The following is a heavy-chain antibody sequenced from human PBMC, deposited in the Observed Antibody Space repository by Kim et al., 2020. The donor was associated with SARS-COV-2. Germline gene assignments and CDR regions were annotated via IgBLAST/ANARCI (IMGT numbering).Heavy chain of an antibody. V-gene: IGHV4-34*01. CDR3: ARDFHPLTYYYYGMDV. CDR2: INHSGST. CDR1: GGSFSGYY. Sequence: SETLSLTCAVYGGSFSGYYWSWIRQPPGKGLEWIGEINHSGSTNYNPSLKSRVTISVDTSKNQFSLKLSSVTAADTAVYYCARDFHPLTYYYYGMDVWGQGTTVTVSS. J-gene: IGHJ6*02.